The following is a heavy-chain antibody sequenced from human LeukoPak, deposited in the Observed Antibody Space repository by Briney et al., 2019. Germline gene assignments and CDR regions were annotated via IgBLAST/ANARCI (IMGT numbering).Heavy chain of an antibody. CDR1: GFTFSSYG. V-gene: IGHV3-30*18. J-gene: IGHJ4*02. D-gene: IGHD3-9*01. CDR3: AKDLGVRYFDWLIPGSDY. Sequence: GRSLRLSCAASGFTFSSYGMHWVRQTPGKGLEWVAVISYDGSNKYYADSVKGRFTISRDNSKNTLYLQMNSLRAEDTAVYYCAKDLGVRYFDWLIPGSDYWGQGTLVTVSS. CDR2: ISYDGSNK.